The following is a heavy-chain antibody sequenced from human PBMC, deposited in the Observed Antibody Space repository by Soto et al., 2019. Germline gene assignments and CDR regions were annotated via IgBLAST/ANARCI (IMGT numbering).Heavy chain of an antibody. J-gene: IGHJ6*02. Sequence: QAQLVQSGAEVKKPGASVNVSCKASGYDYVTYAITWERQRPGQGLEWMGWISTLNGNTNYAQNFQGRVTITTDTSTRIVHLELRSLRSDDTAVYYCARRVQVWLPDYYGMDVWGQGTTVTVSS. CDR2: ISTLNGNT. D-gene: IGHD5-18*01. V-gene: IGHV1-18*01. CDR1: GYDYVTYA. CDR3: ARRVQVWLPDYYGMDV.